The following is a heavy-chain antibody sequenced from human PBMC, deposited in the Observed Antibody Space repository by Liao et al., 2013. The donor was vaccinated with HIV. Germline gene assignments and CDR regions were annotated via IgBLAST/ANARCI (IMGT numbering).Heavy chain of an antibody. D-gene: IGHD4-23*01. CDR2: VSNSGGT. CDR3: ARGGGGKGFDS. Sequence: QVQLQESGPGLVKPSETLSLTCSVSGGSISGSYWNWIRQPAGKGLEWIGRVSNSGGTRYNPSLKSRVTISADTSKNQFSLKVTYVTAADTAVYYCARGGGGKGFDSWGQGILVTVSS. V-gene: IGHV4-4*07. CDR1: GGSISGSY. J-gene: IGHJ4*02.